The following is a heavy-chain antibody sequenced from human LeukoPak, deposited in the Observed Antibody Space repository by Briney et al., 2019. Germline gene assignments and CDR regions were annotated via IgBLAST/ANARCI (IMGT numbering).Heavy chain of an antibody. CDR2: IHEDGSVT. CDR1: GFSFTAYA. Sequence: GGSLRLSCAASGFSFTAYAMSWFRQTPGKGLEWVANIHEDGSVTNYVDSVKGRFTISRDNSKNTLYLQMNSLRTEDTAVYYCARGDKQLVFNRNKGGFDPWGQGTLVTVSS. J-gene: IGHJ5*02. V-gene: IGHV3-7*01. CDR3: ARGDKQLVFNRNKGGFDP. D-gene: IGHD6-13*01.